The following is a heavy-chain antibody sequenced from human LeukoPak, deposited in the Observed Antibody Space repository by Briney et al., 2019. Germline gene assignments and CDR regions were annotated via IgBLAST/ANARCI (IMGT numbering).Heavy chain of an antibody. CDR1: GFTFSSYS. CDR3: AKSTRDYCSGGSCYSMDVGYFDY. Sequence: GGSLRLSCAASGFTFSSYSMNWVRQAPGKGLEWVSIIYSGGSTFYADSVKGRFTISRDNSKNTLYLQMNSLRAEDTAVYYCAKSTRDYCSGGSCYSMDVGYFDYWGQGTLVTVSS. CDR2: IYSGGST. V-gene: IGHV3-53*01. D-gene: IGHD2-15*01. J-gene: IGHJ4*02.